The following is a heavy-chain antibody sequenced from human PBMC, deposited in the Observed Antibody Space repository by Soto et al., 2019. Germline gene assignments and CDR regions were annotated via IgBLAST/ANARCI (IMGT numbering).Heavy chain of an antibody. CDR2: IYYSGST. Sequence: SETLSLTCTVSGGSISSSSYYWGWIRQPPGKGLEWIGSIYYSGSTYYNPSLKSRVTISVDTSKNQFSLELSSVTAADTAVYYCARHLFSRSRYCTNGVCYNWFDPWGQGTLVTVSS. CDR3: ARHLFSRSRYCTNGVCYNWFDP. J-gene: IGHJ5*02. V-gene: IGHV4-39*01. D-gene: IGHD2-8*01. CDR1: GGSISSSSYY.